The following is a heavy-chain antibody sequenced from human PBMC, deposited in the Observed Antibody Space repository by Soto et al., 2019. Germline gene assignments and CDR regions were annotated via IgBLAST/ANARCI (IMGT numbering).Heavy chain of an antibody. CDR3: ARDLGYYDSSGYFDY. Sequence: PGGSLRLSCAASGFTFSDYYMSWIRQAPGKGLAWVSYISRSGSSIYYTDSVKGRFTISRDNAKNSLYLQLNSLRAEDTAVYYCARDLGYYDSSGYFDYWGQGTLVTVSA. V-gene: IGHV3-11*01. J-gene: IGHJ4*02. CDR1: GFTFSDYY. D-gene: IGHD3-22*01. CDR2: ISRSGSSI.